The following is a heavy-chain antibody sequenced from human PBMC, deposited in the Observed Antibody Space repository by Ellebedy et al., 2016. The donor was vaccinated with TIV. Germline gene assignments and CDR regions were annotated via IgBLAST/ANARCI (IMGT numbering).Heavy chain of an antibody. D-gene: IGHD2-15*01. Sequence: PGGSLRLSCAASGFTFSSYAMHWVRQAPGKGLEWVAVISYDGSNKYYADSMKGRFTISRDNSNNTLYLQMNSLRPEDTAIYYRARDTRLVVVTSNHWNWYFDLWGRGTLVTVSS. J-gene: IGHJ2*01. CDR3: ARDTRLVVVTSNHWNWYFDL. CDR2: ISYDGSNK. CDR1: GFTFSSYA. V-gene: IGHV3-30-3*01.